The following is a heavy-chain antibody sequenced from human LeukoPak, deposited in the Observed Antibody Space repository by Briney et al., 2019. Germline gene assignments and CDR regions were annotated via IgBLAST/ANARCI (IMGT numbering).Heavy chain of an antibody. Sequence: GASVKVSCKVSGYTLTELSMHWVRQAPGKALEWMGGFDPEDGETIYAQKFQGRVTMTEDTSTDTAYMELSRLRSDDTAVYYCARLWFGELLAIYPRTSYYYYYMDVWGKGTTVTVSS. CDR3: ARLWFGELLAIYPRTSYYYYYMDV. CDR1: GYTLTELS. J-gene: IGHJ6*03. D-gene: IGHD3-10*01. CDR2: FDPEDGET. V-gene: IGHV1-24*01.